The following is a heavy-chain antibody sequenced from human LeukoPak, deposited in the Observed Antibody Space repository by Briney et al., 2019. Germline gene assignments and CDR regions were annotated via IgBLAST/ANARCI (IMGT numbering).Heavy chain of an antibody. Sequence: SETLSLTCAVSGGSISSGGYSWSWIRQPPGKGLEWIGYIYHSGSTYYNPSLKSRVTISVDRSKNQCSLKLSSVTAADTAVYYCARSPPGGDFDYWGQGTLVTVSS. CDR2: IYHSGST. CDR1: GGSISSGGYS. CDR3: ARSPPGGDFDY. D-gene: IGHD1-14*01. J-gene: IGHJ4*02. V-gene: IGHV4-30-2*01.